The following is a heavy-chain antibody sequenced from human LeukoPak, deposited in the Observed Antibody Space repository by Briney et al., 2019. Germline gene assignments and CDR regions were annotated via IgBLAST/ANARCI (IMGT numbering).Heavy chain of an antibody. J-gene: IGHJ4*02. D-gene: IGHD6-19*01. CDR1: GFAVSSNY. V-gene: IGHV3-53*01. CDR2: IYSGGST. Sequence: GGSLRLSCAASGFAVSSNYMSWVRQAPGKGLEWVSVIYSGGSTYYADSVKGRFTISRDNSKNTLYLQMNSLRAEDTAVYYCARESGSSGWYFDYWGQGTLVTVSS. CDR3: ARESGSSGWYFDY.